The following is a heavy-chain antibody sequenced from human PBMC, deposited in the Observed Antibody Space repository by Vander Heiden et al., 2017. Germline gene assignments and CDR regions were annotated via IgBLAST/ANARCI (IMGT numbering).Heavy chain of an antibody. CDR1: GGSFSGYY. V-gene: IGHV4-34*01. D-gene: IGHD3-16*01. J-gene: IGHJ4*02. CDR3: ARGGGASIQTDLDY. Sequence: QVQLQQWGAGLLKPSETLSLTCAVYGGSFSGYYWSWIRQPPGKGLEWIGEINHSGSTNYNPSLKSRVTISVDTSKNQFSLKLSSVTAADTAVYYCARGGGASIQTDLDYWCQGTLVTVSS. CDR2: INHSGST.